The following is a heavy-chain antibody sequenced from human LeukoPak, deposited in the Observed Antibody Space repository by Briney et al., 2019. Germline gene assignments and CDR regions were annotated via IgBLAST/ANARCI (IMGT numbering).Heavy chain of an antibody. Sequence: GASVKLSCKASGYTFTAYYMHWGRQAPGHRLEWMGKINPNSGGTNYAQKFQGRVTMTRDTFISTAYMELSRLRSEDTAVYYCARGDYYDSSGYKLDYWGQGTLVTVSS. V-gene: IGHV1-2*02. CDR2: INPNSGGT. J-gene: IGHJ4*02. D-gene: IGHD3-22*01. CDR3: ARGDYYDSSGYKLDY. CDR1: GYTFTAYY.